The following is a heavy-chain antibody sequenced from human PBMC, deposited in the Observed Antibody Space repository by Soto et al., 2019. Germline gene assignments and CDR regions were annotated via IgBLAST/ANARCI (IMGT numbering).Heavy chain of an antibody. CDR2: IHSGGDT. CDR1: GVTFSNYN. CDR3: ARSRTGTTYGGMDV. J-gene: IGHJ6*02. D-gene: IGHD1-7*01. Sequence: GGFLRLSCGASGVTFSNYNVNWVRQAPGKGLEWVSVIHSGGDTHYADSVRGRFTISRDNSKNTLYLQMNSLRAEDTAVYYCARSRTGTTYGGMDVWGQGTTVTVSS. V-gene: IGHV3-66*01.